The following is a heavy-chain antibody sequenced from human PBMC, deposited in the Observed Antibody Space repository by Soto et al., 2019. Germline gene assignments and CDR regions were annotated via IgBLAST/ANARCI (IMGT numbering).Heavy chain of an antibody. CDR3: AREGAGGQWQTDYYYYGMDV. V-gene: IGHV1-2*04. Sequence: GVSVKVSCKASGYTFTGYYMHWVRQAPGQGLEWMGWINPNSGGTNYAQKFQGWVTMTRDTSISTAYMELSRLRSDDTAVYYCAREGAGGQWQTDYYYYGMDVWGQGTTVTVSS. CDR2: INPNSGGT. D-gene: IGHD6-19*01. J-gene: IGHJ6*02. CDR1: GYTFTGYY.